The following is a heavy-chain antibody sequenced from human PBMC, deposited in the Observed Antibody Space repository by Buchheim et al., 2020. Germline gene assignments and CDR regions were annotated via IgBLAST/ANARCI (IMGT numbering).Heavy chain of an antibody. J-gene: IGHJ1*01. Sequence: QVQLQESGPGLVKPSQTLSLTCTVSGDSINSAADYWSWIRQPAGKGLECIGRVSVTGATNYNPSLQRRVNISMNTPNRSFSLKMVSVTAADTGVYICARGGFSSSQEFFQDGGQGT. CDR1: GDSINSAADY. V-gene: IGHV4-61*02. CDR2: VSVTGAT. D-gene: IGHD6-13*01. CDR3: ARGGFSSSQEFFQD.